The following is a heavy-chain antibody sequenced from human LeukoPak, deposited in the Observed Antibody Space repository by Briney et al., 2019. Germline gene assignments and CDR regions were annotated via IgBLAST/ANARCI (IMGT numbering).Heavy chain of an antibody. V-gene: IGHV1-2*02. CDR1: GYTFTGYY. D-gene: IGHD3-9*01. CDR2: INPNSGGT. J-gene: IGHJ4*02. Sequence: ASVKVSCKASGYTFTGYYMHWVRQAPGQGFEWMGWINPNSGGTNYAQKFQGRVTMTRDTSISTAYMELSRLRSDDTAVYYCARGNILTGYTFDYWGQGTLVTVSS. CDR3: ARGNILTGYTFDY.